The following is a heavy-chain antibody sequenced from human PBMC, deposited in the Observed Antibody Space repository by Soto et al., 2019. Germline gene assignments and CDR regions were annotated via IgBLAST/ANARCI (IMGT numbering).Heavy chain of an antibody. D-gene: IGHD2-15*01. CDR2: ISYDGSNK. V-gene: IGHV3-30*03. CDR1: GFTFSSYG. J-gene: IGHJ6*02. Sequence: QVQLVESGGGVVQPGRSLRLSCAASGFTFSSYGMHWVRQAPGKGLEWVAVISYDGSNKYYADSVKGRFTISRDNSKNTLYLQMNGLRAEDMAVYYCARDRIVYCRGGTCDSDRSRYYYGMDVWGQGTTVTVSS. CDR3: ARDRIVYCRGGTCDSDRSRYYYGMDV.